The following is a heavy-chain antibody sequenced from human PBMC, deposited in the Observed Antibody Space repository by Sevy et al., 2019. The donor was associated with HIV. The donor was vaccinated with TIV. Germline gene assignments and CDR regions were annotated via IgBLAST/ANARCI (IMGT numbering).Heavy chain of an antibody. CDR3: AKDQGTMVRGVILPSYYYGMDV. J-gene: IGHJ6*02. Sequence: GGSLRLSCAASGFTFSSYGMHWVRQAPGKGLEWVAVISYDGSNKYYADSVKGRFTISRENSKNTLYLQMNSLRAEDTAVYYCAKDQGTMVRGVILPSYYYGMDVWGQGTTVTVSS. CDR2: ISYDGSNK. CDR1: GFTFSSYG. D-gene: IGHD3-10*01. V-gene: IGHV3-30*18.